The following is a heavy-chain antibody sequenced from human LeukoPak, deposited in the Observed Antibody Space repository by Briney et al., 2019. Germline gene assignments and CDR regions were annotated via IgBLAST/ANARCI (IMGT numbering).Heavy chain of an antibody. CDR2: INAGNGNT. CDR1: GYTFTSYA. V-gene: IGHV1-3*01. J-gene: IGHJ4*02. CDR3: ARGQLTMVHRSGLRYFDY. D-gene: IGHD3-10*01. Sequence: ASVKVSCKASGYTFTSYAMHWVRQAPGQRLEWMGWINAGNGNTKYSQKFQGRVTITRDTSASTAYMELRSLRSDDTAVYYCARGQLTMVHRSGLRYFDYWGQGTLVTVSS.